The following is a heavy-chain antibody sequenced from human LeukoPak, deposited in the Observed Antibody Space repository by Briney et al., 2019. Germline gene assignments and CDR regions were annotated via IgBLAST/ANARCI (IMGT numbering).Heavy chain of an antibody. CDR1: GYTFTNFG. V-gene: IGHV1-18*01. CDR2: ISGSNDNP. Sequence: GASVKVACKASGYTFTNFGISWVRQAPGQGLEWMGWISGSNDNPNYGQKFKGRFTVTTDSSTSTAYMELRNLRSDDTAVYYCARDGTSTDDCWGQGTLVTVSS. D-gene: IGHD2-2*01. CDR3: ARDGTSTDDC. J-gene: IGHJ4*02.